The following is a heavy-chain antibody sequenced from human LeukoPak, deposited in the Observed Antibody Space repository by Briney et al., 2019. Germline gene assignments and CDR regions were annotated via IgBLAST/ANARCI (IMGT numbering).Heavy chain of an antibody. CDR3: ARQRYYYGSGSYYTVLYGMDV. D-gene: IGHD3-10*01. CDR1: GYSFTSYW. Sequence: GESLKISCKGSGYSFTSYWIGWVRQMPGKGLEWMGIIYPGDSDTRYSPSFQGQVTISADKSISTAHLQWSSLKASDTAMYYCARQRYYYGSGSYYTVLYGMDVWGQGTTVTVSS. V-gene: IGHV5-51*01. CDR2: IYPGDSDT. J-gene: IGHJ6*02.